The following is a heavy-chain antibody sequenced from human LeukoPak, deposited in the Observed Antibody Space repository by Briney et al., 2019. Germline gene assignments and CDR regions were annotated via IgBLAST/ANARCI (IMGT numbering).Heavy chain of an antibody. J-gene: IGHJ6*03. CDR3: ARAGIQLWFQPYYMDV. V-gene: IGHV1-69*01. D-gene: IGHD5-18*01. CDR1: GGTFSSYA. CDR2: IIPIFGTA. Sequence: SVKVSCKXSGGTFSSYAISWVRQAPRQGLEWMGGIIPIFGTANYAQKFQGRVTITADESTSTAYMELSSLRSEDTAVYYCARAGIQLWFQPYYMDVWGKGTTVTVSS.